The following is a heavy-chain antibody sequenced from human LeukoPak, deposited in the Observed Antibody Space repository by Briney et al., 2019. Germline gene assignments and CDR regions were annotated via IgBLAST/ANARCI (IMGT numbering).Heavy chain of an antibody. CDR3: ARTVAGTGRVFYNWFDP. CDR2: TRNKANSYTT. J-gene: IGHJ5*02. CDR1: GFTFSDHY. V-gene: IGHV3-72*01. D-gene: IGHD6-19*01. Sequence: PGGSLRLSCAASGFTFSDHYMDWVRQAPGKGLEWVGRTRNKANSYTTEYAASVKGRFTISRDDSKNSLYLQMNSLKTEDTAVYYCARTVAGTGRVFYNWFDPWGQGTLVTVSS.